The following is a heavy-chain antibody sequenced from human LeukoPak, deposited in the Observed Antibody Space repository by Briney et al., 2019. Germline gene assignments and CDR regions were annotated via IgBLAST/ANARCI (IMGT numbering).Heavy chain of an antibody. Sequence: GASVKVSCKASGYTFTSYDINGVRQATGHGLGWLGWMNPNSGNTGYAQKLQGRVTMTRNTAISTAYMELSSLRSEDTAVYYCARVDYYGSGSYLREYYYYGMDVWGQGTTVTVSS. D-gene: IGHD3-10*01. CDR1: GYTFTSYD. CDR2: MNPNSGNT. V-gene: IGHV1-8*01. J-gene: IGHJ6*02. CDR3: ARVDYYGSGSYLREYYYYGMDV.